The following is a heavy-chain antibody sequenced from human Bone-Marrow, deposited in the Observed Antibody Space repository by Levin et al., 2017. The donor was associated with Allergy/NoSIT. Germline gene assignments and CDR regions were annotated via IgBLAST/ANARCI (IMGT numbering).Heavy chain of an antibody. Sequence: GGSLRLSCAASGFSISDYDMSWVRQAPGKGLEWVSYISKRGNTKYYADSVKGRFTISRDSASDSLVLEMNSLRAEDTALYYCARENTGWIYFFDCWGQGTLVSVSS. D-gene: IGHD6-19*01. V-gene: IGHV3-48*03. CDR3: ARENTGWIYFFDC. J-gene: IGHJ4*02. CDR2: ISKRGNTK. CDR1: GFSISDYD.